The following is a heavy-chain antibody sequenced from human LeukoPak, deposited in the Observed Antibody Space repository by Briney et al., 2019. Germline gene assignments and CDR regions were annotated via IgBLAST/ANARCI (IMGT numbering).Heavy chain of an antibody. CDR2: ISGSGGST. D-gene: IGHD4-17*01. CDR1: GFTFSSYA. CDR3: AKDDYGDLNWFDP. J-gene: IGHJ5*02. Sequence: GGSLRLSCAASGFTFSSYAMSWVRQAPGKGLEWVSAISGSGGSTYYADSVKGRFTISRDNSRSTLYLQMNSLRAEDTAVYYCAKDDYGDLNWFDPWGQGTLVTVSS. V-gene: IGHV3-23*01.